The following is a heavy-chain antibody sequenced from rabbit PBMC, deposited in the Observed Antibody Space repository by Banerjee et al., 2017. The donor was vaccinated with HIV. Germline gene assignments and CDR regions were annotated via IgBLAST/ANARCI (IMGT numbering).Heavy chain of an antibody. J-gene: IGHJ4*01. CDR2: IDVGNSGS. D-gene: IGHD1-1*01. Sequence: QEQLEESGGDLVKPEGSLTLTCTASGFSFSSSHWISWVRQAPGKGLEWIACIDVGNSGSNYAKWAKGRFTISKTSSTTVTLQMTSLTAPDTATYFCARGGYYAGDGYILWGPGTLVTVS. CDR1: GFSFSSSHW. CDR3: ARGGYYAGDGYIL. V-gene: IGHV1S45*01.